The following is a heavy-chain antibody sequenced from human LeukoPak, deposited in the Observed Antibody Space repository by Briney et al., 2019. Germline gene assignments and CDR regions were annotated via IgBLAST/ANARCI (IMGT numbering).Heavy chain of an antibody. CDR3: XXVGEGREDGYFDY. CDR2: IWYDGSKK. D-gene: IGHD5-24*01. J-gene: IGHJ4*02. V-gene: IGHV3-33*03. CDR1: GFIFSSYD. Sequence: QPGRSLRLSCAASGFIFSSYDIHWVRQAPGKGLEWVAVIWYDGSKKYYADSVKGRFTISRDNSENTLYLQMNSLRAEDTAVYYCXXVGEGREDGYFDYWGQGTLVIVSS.